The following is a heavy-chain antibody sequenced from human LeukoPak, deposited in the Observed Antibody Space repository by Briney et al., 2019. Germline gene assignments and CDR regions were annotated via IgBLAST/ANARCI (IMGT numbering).Heavy chain of an antibody. CDR1: GYTFTSYD. CDR2: XNPNSGNT. V-gene: IGHV1-8*01. Sequence: ASVKVSCKASGYTFTSYDINWVRQATGQGLXXXXXXNPNSGNTGYAQKFQGRVTMTRNTSISTAYMELSSLRSEDTAVYYCARLYDIVVVPAAIEDIWGQGTMVTVSS. J-gene: IGHJ3*02. D-gene: IGHD2-2*02. CDR3: ARLYDIVVVPAAIEDI.